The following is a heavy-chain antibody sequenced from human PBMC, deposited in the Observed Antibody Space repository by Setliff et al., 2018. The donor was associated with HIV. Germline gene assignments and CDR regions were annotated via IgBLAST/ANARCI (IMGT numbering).Heavy chain of an antibody. CDR1: RDSINGHW. CDR2: IHYSGIT. CDR3: ARYKCINFACVGFDI. V-gene: IGHV4-59*11. D-gene: IGHD3-9*01. J-gene: IGHJ3*02. Sequence: PSETLSLTCTVSRDSINGHWWSWIRQPPGKGLEWTGSIHYSGITHYNPSLKSRLTMSVDTSKNQVSLELTSVTAADTAVYYCARYKCINFACVGFDIWGQGTVVT.